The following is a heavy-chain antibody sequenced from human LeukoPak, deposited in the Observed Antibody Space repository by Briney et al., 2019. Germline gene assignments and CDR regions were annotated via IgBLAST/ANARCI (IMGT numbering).Heavy chain of an antibody. CDR3: AKYDYYSSGIH. Sequence: GGSLRLSCAASGFTFSSYAMSWVRQVPGKGLEWVSAISGSGDITYYADSVKGRFTISRDNSKSTLYVQMNSLRAEDTAVYYCAKYDYYSSGIHWGQGTLVTVSS. CDR2: ISGSGDIT. V-gene: IGHV3-23*01. J-gene: IGHJ1*01. CDR1: GFTFSSYA. D-gene: IGHD3-10*01.